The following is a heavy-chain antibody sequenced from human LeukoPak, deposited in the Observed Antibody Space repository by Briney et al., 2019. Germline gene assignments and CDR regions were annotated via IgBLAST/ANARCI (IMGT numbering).Heavy chain of an antibody. CDR1: GFSFSNYG. CDR3: AKDLEVAAAGTWGSIDY. V-gene: IGHV3-30*18. Sequence: PGRSLRLSCAASGFSFSNYGMHWVRQAPGKGLEWVAVISYDGSNKYYTDSVKGRFTISRDNSKNTLYLQTNSLRAEDTALYYCAKDLEVAAAGTWGSIDYWGQGTLVTVSS. CDR2: ISYDGSNK. J-gene: IGHJ4*02. D-gene: IGHD6-13*01.